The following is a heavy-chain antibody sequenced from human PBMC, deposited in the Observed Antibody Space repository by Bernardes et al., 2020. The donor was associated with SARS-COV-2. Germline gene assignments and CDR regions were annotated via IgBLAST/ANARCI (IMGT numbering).Heavy chain of an antibody. V-gene: IGHV3-23*01. CDR2: ISDNGNNR. D-gene: IGHD5-12*01. CDR3: AKDLWWLRPGD. CDR1: GFIFSTYG. J-gene: IGHJ4*02. Sequence: GSLRLSCAASGFIFSTYGMSWVRQAPGKGLEWVSGISDNGNNRYYADSVKGRFTISRDNSKNTLYLEMKSLRADDTAVYYCAKDLWWLRPGDWGQGTLVTVSS.